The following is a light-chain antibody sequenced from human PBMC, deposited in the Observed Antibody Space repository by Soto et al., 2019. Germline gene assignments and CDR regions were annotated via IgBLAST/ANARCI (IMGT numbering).Light chain of an antibody. V-gene: IGKV3-11*01. CDR2: GAS. J-gene: IGKJ5*01. CDR3: QARTNEPPKIT. Sequence: EIVLTQSPATLSLSPGERATLSCRASQSVSSYLAWYQQKPGQVPRLLLYGASNMATGIPARFSGSGSGTDFTLTITSLEPEDSAVYYCQARTNEPPKITFGQGTRLEIK. CDR1: QSVSSY.